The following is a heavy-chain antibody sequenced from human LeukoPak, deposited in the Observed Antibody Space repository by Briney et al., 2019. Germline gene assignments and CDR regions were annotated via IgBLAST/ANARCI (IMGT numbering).Heavy chain of an antibody. J-gene: IGHJ6*02. D-gene: IGHD3-16*01. Sequence: GGSLRLSCAASGFTFSRYGMHWVRQAPGKGLEWVAVISYDGSNKYYADSVKGRFTISRDNAKNTLYLQMNSLRAEDTALYYCAKDWGVNGFSPHYYYGMDVWGQGTTVTVSS. V-gene: IGHV3-30*18. CDR1: GFTFSRYG. CDR3: AKDWGVNGFSPHYYYGMDV. CDR2: ISYDGSNK.